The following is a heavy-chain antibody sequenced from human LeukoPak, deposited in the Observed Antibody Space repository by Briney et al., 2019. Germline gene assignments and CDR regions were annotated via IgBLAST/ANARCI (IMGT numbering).Heavy chain of an antibody. V-gene: IGHV3-7*03. Sequence: GGSLRLSCAASGFTFSSYWMSWVRQAPGKGLEWVANIKQDGSEKYYVDSVKGRFTISRDNSKNTLYLQMNSLRAEDTAVYYCAKVLQQLASFDYWGQGTLVTVSS. D-gene: IGHD6-13*01. CDR1: GFTFSSYW. CDR3: AKVLQQLASFDY. J-gene: IGHJ4*02. CDR2: IKQDGSEK.